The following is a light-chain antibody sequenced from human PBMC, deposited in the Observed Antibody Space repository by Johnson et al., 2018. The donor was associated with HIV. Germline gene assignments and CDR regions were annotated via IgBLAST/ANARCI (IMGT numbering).Light chain of an antibody. CDR2: ENN. CDR1: TSNIGNNY. Sequence: QSVLTQPPSVSAAPGQKVTISCSGSTSNIGNNYVSWYQQLPGTAPILLIYENNKRPSGIPDRFSGPKSGTSATLGITGLQTGDEDDYYCGTWDSSLSSGGVFGTGTKVTVL. V-gene: IGLV1-51*02. CDR3: GTWDSSLSSGGV. J-gene: IGLJ1*01.